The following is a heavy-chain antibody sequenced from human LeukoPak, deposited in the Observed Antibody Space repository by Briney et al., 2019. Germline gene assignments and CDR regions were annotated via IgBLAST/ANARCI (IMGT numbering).Heavy chain of an antibody. CDR3: TTDVDGELRFYYFDN. D-gene: IGHD3-10*01. J-gene: IGHJ4*02. CDR2: IKSKSDGGTT. V-gene: IGHV3-15*01. Sequence: GGSLRLSCAASGFTFSSYAMSWVRQAPGKGLEWVGRIKSKSDGGTTDYAAPVKGRFTISRDDAKNTLFLQMSSLKTEDAAMYYCTTDVDGELRFYYFDNWGQGTLVTVSS. CDR1: GFTFSSYA.